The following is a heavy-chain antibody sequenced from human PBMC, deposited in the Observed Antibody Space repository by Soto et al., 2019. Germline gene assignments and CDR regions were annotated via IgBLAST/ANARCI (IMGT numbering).Heavy chain of an antibody. J-gene: IGHJ4*02. Sequence: HPGGSLRLSCAASGFTFSSYAMSWVRQAPGKGLEWVSLVGRSQHTFYSESVKGRFTVSRDNSNNMAYLQLNSLTADDTALYYYANWIRCGSYYCDFWGQGTLVTVSS. CDR3: ANWIRCGSYYCDF. D-gene: IGHD2-21*01. V-gene: IGHV3-23*01. CDR2: LVGRSQHT. CDR1: GFTFSSYA.